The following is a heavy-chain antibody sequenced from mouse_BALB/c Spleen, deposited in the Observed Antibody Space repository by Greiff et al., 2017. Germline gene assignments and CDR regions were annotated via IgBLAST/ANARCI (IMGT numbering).Heavy chain of an antibody. Sequence: LKQPGSELVRPGASVKLSCKASGYTFTSYWMHWVKQRPGQGLEWIGNIYPGSGSTNYDEKFKSKATLTVDTSSSTAYMQLSSLTSEDSAVYYCTRYGNYLNWEDYWGQGTTLTVSS. CDR1: GYTFTSYW. CDR2: IYPGSGST. V-gene: IGHV1S22*01. D-gene: IGHD2-1*01. CDR3: TRYGNYLNWEDY. J-gene: IGHJ2*01.